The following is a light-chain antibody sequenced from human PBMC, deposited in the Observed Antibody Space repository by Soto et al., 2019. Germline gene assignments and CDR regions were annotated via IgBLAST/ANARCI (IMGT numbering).Light chain of an antibody. Sequence: EIVMTQSPATLSVSPGERATLSCRASQNIDINLVWYQQKPGQAPRLLIFRASTRATDIPARFSGSGSGTEFTLTISSLQSEDFAVYYCQQYHHWPPITFGQGTQREIK. J-gene: IGKJ5*01. CDR3: QQYHHWPPIT. V-gene: IGKV3-15*01. CDR2: RAS. CDR1: QNIDIN.